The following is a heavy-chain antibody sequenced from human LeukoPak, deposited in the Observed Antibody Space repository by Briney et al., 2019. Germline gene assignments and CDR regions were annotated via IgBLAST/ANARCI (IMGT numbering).Heavy chain of an antibody. D-gene: IGHD5-12*01. CDR3: ARADSGYDCSAEYYFDY. Sequence: PGGSLRLSCAASGFTFGEYGMSWVRQAPGKGLEWVSGINWNGGSTAYADSVKGRFTISRDNAKNSLYLKMNSLRAEDTALYYCARADSGYDCSAEYYFDYWGQGTLVTVSS. CDR2: INWNGGST. J-gene: IGHJ4*02. V-gene: IGHV3-20*04. CDR1: GFTFGEYG.